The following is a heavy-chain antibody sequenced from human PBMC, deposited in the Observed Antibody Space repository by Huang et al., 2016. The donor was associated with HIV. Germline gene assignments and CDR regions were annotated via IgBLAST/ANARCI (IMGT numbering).Heavy chain of an antibody. CDR2: IIPIFGAA. D-gene: IGHD1-20*01. CDR1: GGTFSRYG. J-gene: IGHJ1*01. CDR3: ARTSNWKAEYFRF. Sequence: QVQLVQSGTEVKTPGSSVKVSCKAFGGTFSRYGISWVRQAPGQGLGWTGGIIPIFGAANYAQKFQGRVTITADESTNTAYMELTSLRFDDTAVYYCARTSNWKAEYFRFWGQGTLVTVAS. V-gene: IGHV1-69*12.